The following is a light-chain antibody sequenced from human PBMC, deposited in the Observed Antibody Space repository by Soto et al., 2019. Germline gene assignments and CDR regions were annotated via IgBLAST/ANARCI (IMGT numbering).Light chain of an antibody. CDR3: SSYAGSTGV. J-gene: IGLJ2*01. V-gene: IGLV2-8*01. CDR1: SSDVGGYNY. CDR2: EVS. Sequence: SVLTQPPSASGSPGQSVTISCTGTSSDVGGYNYVSWYQQHPGKAPKLMIYEVSKRPSGVPDRFSGSKSGNTASLTVSGLQAEDEADYYCSSYAGSTGVFGGGTKLTVL.